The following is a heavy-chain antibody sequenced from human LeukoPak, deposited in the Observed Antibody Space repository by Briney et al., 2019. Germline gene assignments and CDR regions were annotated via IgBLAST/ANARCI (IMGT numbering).Heavy chain of an antibody. V-gene: IGHV5-51*01. D-gene: IGHD6-13*01. CDR3: ARTIAAAASYDAFDI. CDR2: IYPGDSDT. CDR1: GYSFSSYW. J-gene: IGHJ3*02. Sequence: GESLKISCKGSGYSFSSYWIGWVRQMPGKGLEWMGIIYPGDSDTRYSPSFQGQVTISADKSISTAYLQWSSLKASDTAMYYCARTIAAAASYDAFDIWGQGTMVTVSS.